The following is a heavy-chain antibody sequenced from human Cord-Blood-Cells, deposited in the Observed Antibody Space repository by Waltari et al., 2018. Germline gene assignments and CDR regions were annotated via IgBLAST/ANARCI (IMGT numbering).Heavy chain of an antibody. J-gene: IGHJ4*02. V-gene: IGHV1-69*10. D-gene: IGHD1-26*01. CDR2: SIPSLGIA. Sequence: QVQLVQSGAEVKKPGSSVKVSCKASGGTFSSYAISWVRQAPGQGLEWMGGSIPSLGIANYAQKFQGRGTITADKSTSTAYMELSSLRSEDTAVYYCARDHSGSYGNVDYWGQGTLVTVSS. CDR3: ARDHSGSYGNVDY. CDR1: GGTFSSYA.